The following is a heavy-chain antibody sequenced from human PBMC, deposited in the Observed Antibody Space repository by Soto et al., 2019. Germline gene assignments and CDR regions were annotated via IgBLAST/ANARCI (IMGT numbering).Heavy chain of an antibody. V-gene: IGHV4-59*12. CDR2: IYYSGST. J-gene: IGHJ6*03. D-gene: IGHD5-12*01. Sequence: SETLSLTCTVSGGSISSYYWSWIRQPPGKGLEWIGYIYYSGSTNYNPSIKSRVTISVDTSKNQFSLKLGFVTAADTAVYYCAGDLVATRDYYYYYMDVWGKGTTVTVSS. CDR1: GGSISSYY. CDR3: AGDLVATRDYYYYYMDV.